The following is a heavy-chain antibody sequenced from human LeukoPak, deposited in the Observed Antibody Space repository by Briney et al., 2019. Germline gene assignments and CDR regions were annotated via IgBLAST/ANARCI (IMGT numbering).Heavy chain of an antibody. D-gene: IGHD2-2*01. CDR3: ASHVGSTRNFDY. Sequence: PGGSLRLSCAASGFTFSKYAVNWVRQAPGKGLEWVSSISSTSKYVYYADSVKGRFTVSRDNAKNSLFLQMNSLRAEDTAVYYCASHVGSTRNFDYWGQGTLVTVSS. CDR1: GFTFSKYA. J-gene: IGHJ4*02. V-gene: IGHV3-21*01. CDR2: ISSTSKYV.